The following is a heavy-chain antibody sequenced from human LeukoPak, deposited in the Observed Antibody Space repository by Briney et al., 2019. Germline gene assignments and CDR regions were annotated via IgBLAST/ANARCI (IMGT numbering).Heavy chain of an antibody. D-gene: IGHD3-3*01. Sequence: PGGSLRLSCAASGFTFSYAWMNWVRQAPGKGLEWVGRIKSKADGETTDYAALVTGRFTISRDDSKSTVYLQMNSLKTEDTAVYYCFTRITPWGGQGTLVTVSS. CDR1: GFTFSYAW. CDR3: FTRITPW. J-gene: IGHJ4*02. CDR2: IKSKADGETT. V-gene: IGHV3-15*01.